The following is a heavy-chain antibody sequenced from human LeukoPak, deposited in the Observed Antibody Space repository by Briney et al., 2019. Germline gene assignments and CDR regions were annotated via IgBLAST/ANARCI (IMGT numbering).Heavy chain of an antibody. Sequence: SETLSLTCAVYGGSFSDYSWSWIRQPPGKGLEWIGEINHSGGTNNNPSLMSRVIMSVDTSKNQFSLKVSSVTAADTAVYYCARFGVDYDMDVWGQGTTVTVSS. D-gene: IGHD3-16*01. CDR2: INHSGGT. CDR1: GGSFSDYS. V-gene: IGHV4-34*01. CDR3: ARFGVDYDMDV. J-gene: IGHJ6*02.